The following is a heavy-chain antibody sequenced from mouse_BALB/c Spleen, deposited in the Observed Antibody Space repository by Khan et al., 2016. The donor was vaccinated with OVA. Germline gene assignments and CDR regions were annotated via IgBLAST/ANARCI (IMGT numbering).Heavy chain of an antibody. CDR1: GFSLTDYG. CDR3: ARFGYYDAMDY. J-gene: IGHJ4*01. CDR2: IWGDGST. Sequence: VQLQESGPGLVAPSQSLPITCTVSGFSLTDYGVNWVRQPPGKGLEWLGMIWGDGSTDYNSALKSRLSISKDNSKSQVFLKMNSLQTDDTASYYCARFGYYDAMDYWGQGTSVTVSS. D-gene: IGHD2-2*01. V-gene: IGHV2-6-7*01.